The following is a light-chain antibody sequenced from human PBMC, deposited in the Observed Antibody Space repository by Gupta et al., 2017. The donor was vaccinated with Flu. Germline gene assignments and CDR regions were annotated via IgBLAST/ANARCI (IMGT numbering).Light chain of an antibody. CDR1: SSDIGTTNY. CDR3: SSYIALNSVI. J-gene: IGLJ2*01. CDR2: GVN. Sequence: SVTSSCTGTSSDIGTTNYVSWYRQHPGKAPEVIIYGVNKRPSGVPVRFSGSKSGNTASLTISGLQADDEADYYCSSYIALNSVIFGGGTRVTVL. V-gene: IGLV2-8*01.